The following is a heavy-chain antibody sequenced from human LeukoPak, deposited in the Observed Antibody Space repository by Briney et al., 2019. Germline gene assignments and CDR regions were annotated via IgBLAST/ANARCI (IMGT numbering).Heavy chain of an antibody. Sequence: SETLSLTCTVSGGSISSGSYYWSWIRQPAGKGLEWIGRIYTSGSTNYNPSLKGRVTISVDTSKNQFSLKLKSVTAADMAVYYCARLADCSSTSCYDHWGQGTLVTVSS. CDR1: GGSISSGSYY. J-gene: IGHJ4*02. CDR3: ARLADCSSTSCYDH. V-gene: IGHV4-61*02. CDR2: IYTSGST. D-gene: IGHD2-2*01.